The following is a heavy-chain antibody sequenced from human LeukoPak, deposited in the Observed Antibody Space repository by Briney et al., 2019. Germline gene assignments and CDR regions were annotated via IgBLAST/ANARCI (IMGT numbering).Heavy chain of an antibody. CDR1: GFTFSSYA. Sequence: GGSLRLSCAASGFTFSSYAMSWVRQAPGKGLEWVSEISTHGHGTYYADSVTGRFTASRDNSKNTLHLQMNSLRVEDTAIYYCARGAAGVLDYWGQGTLVTVSS. J-gene: IGHJ4*02. CDR2: ISTHGHGT. CDR3: ARGAAGVLDY. V-gene: IGHV3-23*01. D-gene: IGHD2-8*01.